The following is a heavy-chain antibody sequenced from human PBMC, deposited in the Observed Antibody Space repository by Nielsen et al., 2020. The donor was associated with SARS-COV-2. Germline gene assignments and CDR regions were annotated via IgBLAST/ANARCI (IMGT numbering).Heavy chain of an antibody. CDR1: GFTFSSYS. V-gene: IGHV3-21*01. CDR2: ISSSSSYI. Sequence: GESLKISCAASGFTFSSYSMNWVRQAPGKGLEWVSSISSSSSYIYYADSVKGRFTISRDNAKNSLYLQMNSLRAEDTAVYYCARDGGIDYGMDVWGQGTTVTVSS. J-gene: IGHJ6*02. CDR3: ARDGGIDYGMDV.